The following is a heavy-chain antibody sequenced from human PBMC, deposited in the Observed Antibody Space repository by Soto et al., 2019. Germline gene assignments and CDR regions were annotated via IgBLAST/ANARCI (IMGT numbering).Heavy chain of an antibody. J-gene: IGHJ1*01. CDR2: ISYDGSNK. V-gene: IGHV3-30-3*01. CDR3: ARDRFHYYYSSGHWKYFQH. Sequence: GGSLRLSCAASGFTFSSYAMHWVRQAPSKGLEWVAVISYDGSNKYYADSVKGRFTISRDNSKNTLYLQMNSLRAEDTAVYYRARDRFHYYYSSGHWKYFQHWGQGTLVTVSS. D-gene: IGHD3-22*01. CDR1: GFTFSSYA.